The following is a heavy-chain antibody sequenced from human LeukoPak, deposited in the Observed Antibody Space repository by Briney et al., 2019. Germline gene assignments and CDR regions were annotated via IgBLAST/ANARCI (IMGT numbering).Heavy chain of an antibody. Sequence: ASVKVSCKASGYTFTSHDINWVRQATGQGLEWMGWMNPDSGNTGYAQKFQDIVTITTDESTNTVYMELSSLRSEDTAVYYCARGETILNWFDPWGQGTLVTVSS. CDR1: GYTFTSHD. CDR2: MNPDSGNT. D-gene: IGHD1-1*01. J-gene: IGHJ5*02. CDR3: ARGETILNWFDP. V-gene: IGHV1-8*01.